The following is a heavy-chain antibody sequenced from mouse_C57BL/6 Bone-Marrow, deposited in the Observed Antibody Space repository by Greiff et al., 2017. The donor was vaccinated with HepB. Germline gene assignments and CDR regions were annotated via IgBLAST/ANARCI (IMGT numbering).Heavy chain of an antibody. CDR1: GYSITSGYY. D-gene: IGHD2-4*01. CDR2: ISYDGSN. CDR3: ARIYYDYENFVV. J-gene: IGHJ1*03. V-gene: IGHV3-6*01. Sequence: EVQLQESGPGLVKPSQSLSLTCSVTGYSITSGYYWNWIRQFPGNKLEWMGYISYDGSNNYNPSLKNRISITRDTSKNQFFLKLNSVTTEDTATYYCARIYYDYENFVVWGTGTTVTVSS.